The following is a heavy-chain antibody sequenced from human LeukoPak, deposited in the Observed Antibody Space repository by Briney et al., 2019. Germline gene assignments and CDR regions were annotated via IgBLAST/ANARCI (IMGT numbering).Heavy chain of an antibody. CDR1: GFTFSSYS. Sequence: PGGSLRLSCAASGFTFSSYSMTWVRQAPGKGLEWVSSISSSSSYIYYADSVKGRFTISRDNTKNSLNLQMDSLRAEDTAVYYCARGRYYDSSGYPFDAFDIWGQGTMVTVSS. V-gene: IGHV3-21*01. CDR2: ISSSSSYI. D-gene: IGHD3-22*01. CDR3: ARGRYYDSSGYPFDAFDI. J-gene: IGHJ3*02.